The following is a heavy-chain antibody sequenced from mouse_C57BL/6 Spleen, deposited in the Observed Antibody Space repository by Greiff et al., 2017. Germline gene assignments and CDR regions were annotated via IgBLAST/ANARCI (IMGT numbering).Heavy chain of an antibody. Sequence: VQLQQPGAELVKPGASVKLSCTASGYTFTSYWMQWVKQRPGQGLEWIGEIDPSDSYTNYNQKFKGKATLTVDTSSSTAYMQLSSLTSEDSAVYYCARGGAIHYFDYWGQGTTLTVSS. CDR3: ARGGAIHYFDY. J-gene: IGHJ2*01. CDR1: GYTFTSYW. V-gene: IGHV1-50*01. CDR2: IDPSDSYT.